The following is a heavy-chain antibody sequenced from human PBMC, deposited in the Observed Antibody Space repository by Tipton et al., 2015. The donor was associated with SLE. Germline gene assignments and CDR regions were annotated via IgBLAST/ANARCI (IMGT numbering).Heavy chain of an antibody. CDR1: GSTFSGYY. CDR3: ARGPISTWGGFDI. CDR2: LSAYNGNT. Sequence: QVQLVQSGAEVKKPGASVNVSCKASGSTFSGYYLSWVRQAPGQGLEWMGWLSAYNGNTNYAQNLRGRVSMTTDTSATTGYMELRSLRSDDTAIYYCARGPISTWGGFDIWGQGTVVTVSS. J-gene: IGHJ3*02. D-gene: IGHD5/OR15-5a*01. V-gene: IGHV1-18*01.